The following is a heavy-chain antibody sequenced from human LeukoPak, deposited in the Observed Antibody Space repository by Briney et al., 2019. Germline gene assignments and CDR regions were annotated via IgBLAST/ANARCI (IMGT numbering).Heavy chain of an antibody. CDR3: ARVGGGYYYYYGMDV. D-gene: IGHD3-16*01. CDR1: GFSFSNYW. J-gene: IGHJ6*02. Sequence: GGSLRLSCAASGFSFSNYWMHWVRHIPGKGLVWVSHNSDGRYIKYADSVKGRFTISRDNAKKTLYLQMDSLRGEDTAVYFCARVGGGYYYYYGMDVWGQGTTATVSS. V-gene: IGHV3-74*01. CDR2: NSDGRYI.